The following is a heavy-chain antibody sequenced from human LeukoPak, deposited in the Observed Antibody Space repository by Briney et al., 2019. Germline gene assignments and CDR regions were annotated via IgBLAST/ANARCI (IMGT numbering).Heavy chain of an antibody. CDR1: GGTFSSYA. CDR2: IIPILGIA. D-gene: IGHD3-22*01. J-gene: IGHJ3*02. V-gene: IGHV1-69*04. Sequence: PVKVSCKASGGTFSSYAISWVRQAPGQGLEWMGRIIPILGIANYAQKFQGRVTITADKSTSTAYMELSSLRSEDTAVYYCAREEMGYYDSSGSVHDAFDIWGQGTMVTVSS. CDR3: AREEMGYYDSSGSVHDAFDI.